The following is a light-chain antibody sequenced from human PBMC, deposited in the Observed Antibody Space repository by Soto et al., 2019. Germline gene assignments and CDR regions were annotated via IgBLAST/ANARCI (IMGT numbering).Light chain of an antibody. Sequence: QSVLTQPPSVSGAPGQRVTISCTGSNSNIGAGFAVHWYQQLPGTAPKLLIHGNNNRPSGVPDRFSGSKSDTSASLAITGLQADDEADYYCSSYTSSNSFLFGGGTKLTVL. J-gene: IGLJ2*01. CDR3: SSYTSSNSFL. CDR2: GNN. CDR1: NSNIGAGFA. V-gene: IGLV1-40*01.